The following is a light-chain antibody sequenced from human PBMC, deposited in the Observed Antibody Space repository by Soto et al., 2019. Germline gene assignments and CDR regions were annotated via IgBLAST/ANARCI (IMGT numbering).Light chain of an antibody. J-gene: IGKJ2*01. CDR2: GAS. V-gene: IGKV3-20*01. CDR3: QQCAYSPRT. CDR1: QSVTNNY. Sequence: ILLTQSPATLSLSPGGRGTLSCRASQSVTNNYLAWYQQKPGQAPRLLIYGASRRAAGVPDRFSGSGSGTDFTLTITRLEPEDFAVYYCQQCAYSPRTFGQGTKLEIK.